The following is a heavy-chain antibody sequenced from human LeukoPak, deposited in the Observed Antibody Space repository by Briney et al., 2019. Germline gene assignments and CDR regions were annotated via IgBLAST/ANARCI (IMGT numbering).Heavy chain of an antibody. CDR2: IYYSGST. CDR3: ARVEKTTFYYYMDV. V-gene: IGHV4-39*01. Sequence: SETLSLTCTVSGGSISSSSYYWGWIRQPPGKGLEWIGSIYYSGSTYYNPSLKSRVTISVDTSKNQFSLNLSSVTAADTAVYYCARVEKTTFYYYMDVWGRGTTVTVSS. D-gene: IGHD2/OR15-2a*01. J-gene: IGHJ6*03. CDR1: GGSISSSSYY.